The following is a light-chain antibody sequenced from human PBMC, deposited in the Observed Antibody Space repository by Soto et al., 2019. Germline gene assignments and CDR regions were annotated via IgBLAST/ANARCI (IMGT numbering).Light chain of an antibody. V-gene: IGLV2-8*01. CDR3: SSHGGINNVV. J-gene: IGLJ3*02. CDR1: SSDVGGYNY. Sequence: QSVLTQPPSASGSPGQSVTISCTGTSSDVGGYNYVSWYQQHPGKAPILMVYEVTKRPSGVPARFSGSKSGNTASLTVSGLQAEDEADYYCSSHGGINNVVFGGGTKLTVL. CDR2: EVT.